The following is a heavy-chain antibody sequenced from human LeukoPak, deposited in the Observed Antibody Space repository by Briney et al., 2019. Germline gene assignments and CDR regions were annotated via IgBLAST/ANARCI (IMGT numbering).Heavy chain of an antibody. J-gene: IGHJ4*02. CDR2: MNPNSGNT. V-gene: IGHV1-8*03. CDR3: ATARLPIYDSSGYYYYY. Sequence: GASVKVSCKTSGYTFTSYDINWVRQATGQGLEWMGWMNPNSGNTGYAQKFQGRVTITRNTSISTAYMELSSLRSEDTAVYYCATARLPIYDSSGYYYYYWGQGTPVTVSS. D-gene: IGHD3-22*01. CDR1: GYTFTSYD.